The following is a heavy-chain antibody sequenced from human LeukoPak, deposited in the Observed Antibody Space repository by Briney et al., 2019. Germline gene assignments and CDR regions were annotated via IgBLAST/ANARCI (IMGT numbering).Heavy chain of an antibody. V-gene: IGHV3-7*01. CDR1: GFTFSRFW. J-gene: IGHJ4*02. CDR3: ARDASRGFDY. CDR2: IKEDGSGK. Sequence: RAGGCLRLSCAASGFTFSRFWMTWVRQAPGKGLEWVANIKEDGSGKYYVDSVKGRFTISKDNAKNSVFLQMNSLRVEDTAIYFCARDASRGFDYWGQGTLVTVSS. D-gene: IGHD2-2*01.